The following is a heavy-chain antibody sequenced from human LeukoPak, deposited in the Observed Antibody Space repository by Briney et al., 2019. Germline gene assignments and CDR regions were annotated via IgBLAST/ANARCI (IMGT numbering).Heavy chain of an antibody. CDR2: IGISSGNT. V-gene: IGHV3-48*01. Sequence: EGSLRLSCAASGFNFIDYSMNWVRQAPGKGLEWISYIGISSGNTKYADSVKGRFTISRDKARNSLYLQMNSLRVEDTAVYYCARPKYYYGSGSYYSAFDIWGQGTMVTVSS. CDR3: ARPKYYYGSGSYYSAFDI. CDR1: GFNFIDYS. J-gene: IGHJ3*02. D-gene: IGHD3-10*01.